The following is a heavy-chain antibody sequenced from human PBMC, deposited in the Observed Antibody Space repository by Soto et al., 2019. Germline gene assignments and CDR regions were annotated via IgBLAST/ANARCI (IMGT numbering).Heavy chain of an antibody. CDR2: ISYDGSNK. CDR1: GFTFSSYA. J-gene: IGHJ4*02. D-gene: IGHD3-9*01. Sequence: SCAASGFTFSSYAMHWVRQAPGKGLEWVAVISYDGSNKYYADSVKGRFTISRDNSKNTLYLQMNSLRAEDTAVYYCAREGVRYFDSGPKYYFDYWGQGTLVTVSS. V-gene: IGHV3-30-3*01. CDR3: AREGVRYFDSGPKYYFDY.